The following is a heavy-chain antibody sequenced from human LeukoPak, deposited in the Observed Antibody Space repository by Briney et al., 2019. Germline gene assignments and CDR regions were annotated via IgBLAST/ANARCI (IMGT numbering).Heavy chain of an antibody. V-gene: IGHV1-2*02. CDR2: TNPNSGGT. Sequence: ASVKVSCKASGYTFTGYYMHWVRQAPGQGLEWMGWTNPNSGGTSYAQKFQGRVTMTRDTSVTTAYMELSRLRSDDTAVYYCARDPSARIMTTVTREDYWGQGTLVTVSS. D-gene: IGHD4-17*01. CDR3: ARDPSARIMTTVTREDY. J-gene: IGHJ4*02. CDR1: GYTFTGYY.